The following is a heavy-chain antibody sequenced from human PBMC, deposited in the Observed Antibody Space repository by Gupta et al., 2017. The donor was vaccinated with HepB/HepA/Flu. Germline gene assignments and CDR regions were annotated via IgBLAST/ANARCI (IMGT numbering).Heavy chain of an antibody. D-gene: IGHD3-16*01. J-gene: IGHJ6*02. V-gene: IGHV4-4*02. Sequence: QVQLQESGPGLVKPSGTLSLTCAVSGGSLNTTDWWNWVRRPPGKGLEWIGETHYSGITNYNPSLSSRVTMSIDKSKRQFSLRLSSVTAADTAIYYCVRGREAGPDDDGGLDVWGPGTTVTVSS. CDR1: GGSLNTTDW. CDR3: VRGREAGPDDDGGLDV. CDR2: THYSGIT.